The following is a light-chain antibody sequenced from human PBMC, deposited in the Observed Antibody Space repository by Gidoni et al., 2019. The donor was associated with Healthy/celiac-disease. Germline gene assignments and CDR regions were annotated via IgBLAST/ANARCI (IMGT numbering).Light chain of an antibody. CDR1: QIVSSN. CDR2: GAS. Sequence: EIVMTQSPATLSVSPGERATLSCRASQIVSSNLAWYQQKPGQAPSLLIYGASTRATGIPARFSGSGSGTAFTLTISSLQSEDFAVYYCQQYNTWPWTFGQGTKVEIK. J-gene: IGKJ1*01. CDR3: QQYNTWPWT. V-gene: IGKV3-15*01.